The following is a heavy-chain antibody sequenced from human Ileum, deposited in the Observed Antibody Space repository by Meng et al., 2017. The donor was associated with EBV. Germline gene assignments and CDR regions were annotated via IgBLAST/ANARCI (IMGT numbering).Heavy chain of an antibody. D-gene: IGHD2-15*01. CDR2: IYYRGSN. V-gene: IGHV4-59*08. CDR3: ARGGWSLDY. CDR1: GGFISSYY. Sequence: QVPLQESGPGLVQPSATLYLPCTVSGGFISSYYWSWIRQPPGKGLVWIGYIYYRGSNNYNPSLTSRVTISVDTSKNQFSLNLSSVTAADTAVYYCARGGWSLDYWGQGTLVTVSS. J-gene: IGHJ4*02.